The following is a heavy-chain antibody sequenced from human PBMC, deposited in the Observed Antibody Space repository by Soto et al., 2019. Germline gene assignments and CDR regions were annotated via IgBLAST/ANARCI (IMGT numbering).Heavy chain of an antibody. J-gene: IGHJ5*02. CDR3: AILIAPIVVVPAAINWFDP. Sequence: SETLSLTCTVSGGSISSYYWSWIRQPPGKGLEWIGYIYYSGSTNYNPSLKSRVTISVDTSKNQFSLKLSSVTAADTAVYYCAILIAPIVVVPAAINWFDPWGQGTLVTVSS. V-gene: IGHV4-59*08. D-gene: IGHD2-2*02. CDR2: IYYSGST. CDR1: GGSISSYY.